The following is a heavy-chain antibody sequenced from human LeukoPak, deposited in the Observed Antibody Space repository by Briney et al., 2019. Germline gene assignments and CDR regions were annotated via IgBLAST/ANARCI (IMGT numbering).Heavy chain of an antibody. CDR2: ISGRNGNT. CDR1: GYSFTDYG. V-gene: IGHV1-18*01. J-gene: IGHJ4*02. CDR3: TRDHALWSNCFDY. D-gene: IGHD2/OR15-2a*01. Sequence: ASVQLSCKASGYSFTDYGITWVRQAPGQGLEWMGWISGRNGNTNHSQRLQGRVTMTTDTSTSTAYMELRSLTSDDTAVYYCTRDHALWSNCFDYWGQGTLVTVPP.